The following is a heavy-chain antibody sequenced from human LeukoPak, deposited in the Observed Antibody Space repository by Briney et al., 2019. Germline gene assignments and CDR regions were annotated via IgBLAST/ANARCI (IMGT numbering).Heavy chain of an antibody. D-gene: IGHD2/OR15-2a*01. V-gene: IGHV3-74*01. J-gene: IGHJ4*02. CDR1: GFTFSAYW. Sequence: GGSLRLSCATSGFTFSAYWMQWVRQAPGKGLVWVSRVSGDGETTVYADSVKGRFTISRDNARNTLYLQMSSLRVDDTAVYYCTRDLSPAHFWGQGTLVTVSS. CDR2: VSGDGETT. CDR3: TRDLSPAHF.